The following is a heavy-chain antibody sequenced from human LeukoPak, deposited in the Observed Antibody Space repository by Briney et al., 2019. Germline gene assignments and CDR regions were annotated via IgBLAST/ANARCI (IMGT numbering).Heavy chain of an antibody. CDR1: GYTFTSYG. D-gene: IGHD2-15*01. J-gene: IGHJ3*02. Sequence: ASVKVSCKASGYTFTSYGISWVRQAPGQGLEWMGWISAYNGNTNYAQKLQGRVTMTTDTSTSTAYMELRSLRSDDTAVYYCARDRGGEGWDAFDIWGQGTMVTVSS. CDR3: ARDRGGEGWDAFDI. CDR2: ISAYNGNT. V-gene: IGHV1-18*01.